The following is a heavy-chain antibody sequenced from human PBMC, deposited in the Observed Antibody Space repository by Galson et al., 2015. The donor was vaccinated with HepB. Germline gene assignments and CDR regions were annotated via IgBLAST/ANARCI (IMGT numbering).Heavy chain of an antibody. D-gene: IGHD2-21*01. CDR3: ARARKEDWGGDCYPAHFDY. CDR1: GASIRGYY. Sequence: SETLSLTCAVYGASIRGYYWSWIRQPPGKGLEWIGEINHSGSPNYNPSLKSRVPISVDTSKEWFSLKVSSVTATDTAVYHCARARKEDWGGDCYPAHFDYWGQGTLVTVSS. V-gene: IGHV4-34*01. CDR2: INHSGSP. J-gene: IGHJ4*02.